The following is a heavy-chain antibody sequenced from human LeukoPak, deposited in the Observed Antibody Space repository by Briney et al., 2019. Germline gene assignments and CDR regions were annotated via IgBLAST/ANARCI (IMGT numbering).Heavy chain of an antibody. CDR2: IVVGSGNT. CDR3: AASQFLEWLAYDY. CDR1: GFTFTSSA. J-gene: IGHJ4*02. V-gene: IGHV1-58*01. D-gene: IGHD3-3*01. Sequence: SVKVSCKASGFTFTSSAVQWVRQARGQRLEWIGWIVVGSGNTNYAQKFQERVTITRDMSTSTAYMELSSLRSEDTAVYYCAASQFLEWLAYDYWGQGTLVTVSS.